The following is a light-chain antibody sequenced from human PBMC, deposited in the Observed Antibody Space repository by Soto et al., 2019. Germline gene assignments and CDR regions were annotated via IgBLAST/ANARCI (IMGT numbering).Light chain of an antibody. CDR2: SAS. CDR3: QQYNNWWT. CDR1: QSVSSY. J-gene: IGKJ1*01. Sequence: EIVMTQSPATLSVSPGERATLSCRASQSVSSYLAWYQQKPGQAPRLLIYSASTRATGIPARFSGSGSGTEFTLTISSLQSEDFGVYYCQQYNNWWTFGQGTKVDIK. V-gene: IGKV3-15*01.